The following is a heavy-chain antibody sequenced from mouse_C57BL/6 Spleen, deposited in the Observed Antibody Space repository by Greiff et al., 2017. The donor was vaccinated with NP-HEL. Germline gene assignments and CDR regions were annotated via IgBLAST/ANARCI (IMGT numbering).Heavy chain of an antibody. CDR3: ARLRIYGSSEYFDV. J-gene: IGHJ1*03. Sequence: VQLQQSGPELVKPGASVKISCKASGYAFSSSWMNWVKQRPGKGLEWIGRIYPGDGDTNYNGKFKGKATLTADKSSSTAYMQLSSLTAEDSAVYFCARLRIYGSSEYFDVGGTGTTVTVSS. CDR1: GYAFSSSW. V-gene: IGHV1-82*01. CDR2: IYPGDGDT. D-gene: IGHD1-1*01.